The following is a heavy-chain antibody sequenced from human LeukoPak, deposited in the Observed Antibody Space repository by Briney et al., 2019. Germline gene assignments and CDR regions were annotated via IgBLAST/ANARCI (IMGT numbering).Heavy chain of an antibody. V-gene: IGHV3-9*01. CDR1: GFTFYDYA. CDR3: ALVVIGEYYFDY. D-gene: IGHD3-22*01. CDR2: MSWNSGSI. Sequence: GGSLRLSCAASGFTFYDYAMHWVRQAPGKGLEWVSGMSWNSGSIGYADSVKGRFTICRDNAKNSLYLQMNSLRAEDTALYYCALVVIGEYYFDYWGQGTLVTVSS. J-gene: IGHJ4*02.